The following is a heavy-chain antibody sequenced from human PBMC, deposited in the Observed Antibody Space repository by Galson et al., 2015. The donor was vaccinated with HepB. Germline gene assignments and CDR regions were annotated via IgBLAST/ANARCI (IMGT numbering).Heavy chain of an antibody. Sequence: CAISGDSVSSDSAGWNWIRQSPSRGLEWLGRTYYRSKWYNDYAESVKSRITINADTSKNQFSLQLNSVTPEDTAVYYCARVGKGELRFFGLWGRGTLVTVSS. CDR3: ARVGKGELRFFGL. J-gene: IGHJ2*01. CDR1: GDSVSSDSAG. CDR2: TYYRSKWYN. D-gene: IGHD1-26*01. V-gene: IGHV6-1*01.